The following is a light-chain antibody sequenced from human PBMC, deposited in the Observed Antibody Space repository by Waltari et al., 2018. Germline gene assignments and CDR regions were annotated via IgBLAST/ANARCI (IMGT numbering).Light chain of an antibody. V-gene: IGLV3-9*01. CDR2: RDD. Sequence: SLELTQPLSVSVALGPPATLSCGETLGIKYVHWYQQKPGRAPVLVIYRDDNRPSGISERFSGSNSGKTATLTISRAQAGDEAEYYCQVWDSSTALYVFGTGTKVTVL. CDR3: QVWDSSTALYV. CDR1: LGIKY. J-gene: IGLJ1*01.